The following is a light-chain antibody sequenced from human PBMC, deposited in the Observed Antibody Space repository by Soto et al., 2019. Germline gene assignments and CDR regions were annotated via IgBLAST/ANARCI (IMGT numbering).Light chain of an antibody. CDR3: QQYNSYSLT. CDR2: DAS. CDR1: QSISSW. Sequence: DIQMAQSPSTLSASVGDRVTITCRASQSISSWLAWYQQKPGKAPKLLIYDASSLESGVPSRFSGSGSGTEFTLTISSLQPDDFATYYCQQYNSYSLTFGGGTKVEIK. J-gene: IGKJ4*01. V-gene: IGKV1-5*01.